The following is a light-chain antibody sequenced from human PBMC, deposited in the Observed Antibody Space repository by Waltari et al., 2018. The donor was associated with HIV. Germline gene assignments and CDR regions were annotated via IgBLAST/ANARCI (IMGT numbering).Light chain of an antibody. CDR1: SSDIGAYNY. CDR2: EVS. Sequence: HSALTQPASVSGSPGQSITMSCTGSSSDIGAYNYVSWYQHYPGKAPKLIIYEVSDRPSGVSNRFSGSKSGNTASLTISGLQVEDEADYYCTSYTSRTTPPRFGGGTKLTVV. V-gene: IGLV2-14*01. J-gene: IGLJ2*01. CDR3: TSYTSRTTPPR.